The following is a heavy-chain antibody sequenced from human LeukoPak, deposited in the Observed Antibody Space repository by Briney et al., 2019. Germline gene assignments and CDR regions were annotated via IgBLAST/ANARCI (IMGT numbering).Heavy chain of an antibody. Sequence: GGSLRLSCSASGFTFDDYGMSWVRQAPGKGLEWVSAISGSGGSTYYADSVKGRFTISRDNSKNTLCLQMHSLRVEDTAVYYCARSTLYDILTEYYFDYWGQGTLVTVSS. D-gene: IGHD3-9*01. CDR1: GFTFDDYG. CDR3: ARSTLYDILTEYYFDY. J-gene: IGHJ4*02. CDR2: ISGSGGST. V-gene: IGHV3-23*01.